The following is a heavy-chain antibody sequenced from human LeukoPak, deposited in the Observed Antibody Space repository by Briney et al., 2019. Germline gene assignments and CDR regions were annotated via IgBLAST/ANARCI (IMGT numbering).Heavy chain of an antibody. CDR1: GYSISSGYY. CDR2: IYHSGST. V-gene: IGHV4-38-2*02. D-gene: IGHD3-22*01. CDR3: ARDPMYYYDSSGYSGGPYWYFDL. J-gene: IGHJ2*01. Sequence: PSETLSLTCAVSGYSISSGYYWGWIRQPPGKGLEWIGSIYHSGSTYYNPSLKSRVTISVGTPKNQFSLKLSSVTAADTAVYYCARDPMYYYDSSGYSGGPYWYFDLWGRGTLVTVSS.